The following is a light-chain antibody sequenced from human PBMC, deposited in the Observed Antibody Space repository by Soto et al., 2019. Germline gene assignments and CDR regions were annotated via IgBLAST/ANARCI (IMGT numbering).Light chain of an antibody. J-gene: IGKJ2*01. CDR3: QHYNDWVKT. Sequence: EIVMTQSPATLSVSPGERATLSCRASQSVSSNLAWYQQKPGQAPRLLIYGASIRATGISARFSGSGSGTEFTLTISSLQSEDFAVYYCQHYNDWVKTFGQGTKLEIK. CDR2: GAS. CDR1: QSVSSN. V-gene: IGKV3-15*01.